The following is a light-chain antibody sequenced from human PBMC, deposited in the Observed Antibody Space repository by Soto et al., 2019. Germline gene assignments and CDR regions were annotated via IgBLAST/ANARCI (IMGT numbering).Light chain of an antibody. Sequence: DIQMTQAPSTLSGSVGDRVTITCRASQTISSWLAWYQHKPGKAPKLLIYKASTLKSGVPSRFSGSGSGTKFTLTISSLQPDDFATYYCQHYNSYSEAFGQGTKVDIK. J-gene: IGKJ1*01. CDR1: QTISSW. CDR3: QHYNSYSEA. V-gene: IGKV1-5*03. CDR2: KAS.